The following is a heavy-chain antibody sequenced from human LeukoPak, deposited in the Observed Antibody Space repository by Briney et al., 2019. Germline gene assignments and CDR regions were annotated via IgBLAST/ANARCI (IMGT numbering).Heavy chain of an antibody. CDR1: RGSVSSGTYY. Sequence: DPSETLSLTCTVSRGSVSSGTYYWSWIRLPPGKGLEWIGYVYSSGSTNYTPSLKSRVTISVDTSKNQFSLKLSSVTAADTAVYYCARDTYYYDSSGYYDYGMDVWGQGTTVTVSS. D-gene: IGHD3-22*01. CDR2: VYSSGST. CDR3: ARDTYYYDSSGYYDYGMDV. J-gene: IGHJ6*02. V-gene: IGHV4-61*01.